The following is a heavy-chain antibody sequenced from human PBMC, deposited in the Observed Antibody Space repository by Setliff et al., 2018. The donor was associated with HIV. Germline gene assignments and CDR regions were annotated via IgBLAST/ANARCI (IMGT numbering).Heavy chain of an antibody. CDR2: LDPEDGET. V-gene: IGHV1-69-2*01. Sequence: ASVKVSCKASGFTFKDYYMHWVQQAPGKGLEWMGRLDPEDGETIYAEKFLGRVIISTNMSTDTVFMEVNNLRSEDTAVYFCARVGSSPPEYFDYWGQGTLVTVS. J-gene: IGHJ4*01. CDR3: ARVGSSPPEYFDY. CDR1: GFTFKDYY. D-gene: IGHD1-26*01.